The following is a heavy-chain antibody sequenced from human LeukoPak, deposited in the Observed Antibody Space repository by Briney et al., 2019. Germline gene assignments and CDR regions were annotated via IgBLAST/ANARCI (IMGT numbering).Heavy chain of an antibody. CDR1: GYTFTGYY. J-gene: IGHJ4*02. CDR2: ISPNRGDT. CDR3: ARDVLVGGSHKFDY. Sequence: ASVKVSCKASGYTFTGYYVHWVRQAPGQGLEWMGWISPNRGDTNYAPKFQGRVTMASHTSINTAYMELSRLTSDDTAVYYCARDVLVGGSHKFDYWGQGTLVTVSS. V-gene: IGHV1-2*02. D-gene: IGHD3-10*01.